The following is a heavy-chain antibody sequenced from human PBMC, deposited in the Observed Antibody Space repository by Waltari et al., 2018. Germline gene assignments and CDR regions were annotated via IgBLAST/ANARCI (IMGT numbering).Heavy chain of an antibody. Sequence: QLQLQESGPGLVKPSETLSLTCRVSGGSITSNRHYWGWSRQPPGQGLEWIGTMSYSGATYSSPSLKSRVTISRDTSKNLLSLILGSVTAADTAVYYCATYIGASAGTASFDVWGQGKMVTVSS. J-gene: IGHJ3*01. CDR3: ATYIGASAGTASFDV. CDR1: GGSITSNRHY. CDR2: MSYSGAT. D-gene: IGHD5-12*01. V-gene: IGHV4-39*01.